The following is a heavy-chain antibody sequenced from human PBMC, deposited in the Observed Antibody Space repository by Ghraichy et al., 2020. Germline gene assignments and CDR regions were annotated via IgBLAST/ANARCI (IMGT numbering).Heavy chain of an antibody. CDR2: INHSGIT. CDR3: ATKGVSYSASGCYPI. J-gene: IGHJ3*02. Sequence: SETLSLTCAVYGGSFNDYFWTWIRQPPGKGLEWIGEINHSGITNYNPSLKSRVTISVDTSKNQFSLRLNSVSAADTAVYYCATKGVSYSASGCYPIWGRGTMVTVSA. V-gene: IGHV4-34*01. D-gene: IGHD3-10*01. CDR1: GGSFNDYF.